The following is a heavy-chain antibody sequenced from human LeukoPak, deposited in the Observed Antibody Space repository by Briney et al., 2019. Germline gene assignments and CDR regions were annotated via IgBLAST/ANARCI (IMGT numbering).Heavy chain of an antibody. CDR3: AIPPGYCGNDCSFDH. Sequence: GESLKISCEASGYSFSNYWIGWVRQMPGKGLEWMGTIYPGDYETRYSPSFQGLVTISVDKSISTAYLQWSSLKASDTAMYYCAIPPGYCGNDCSFDHWGQGTLVTVSS. D-gene: IGHD2-21*02. V-gene: IGHV5-51*01. CDR1: GYSFSNYW. J-gene: IGHJ4*02. CDR2: IYPGDYET.